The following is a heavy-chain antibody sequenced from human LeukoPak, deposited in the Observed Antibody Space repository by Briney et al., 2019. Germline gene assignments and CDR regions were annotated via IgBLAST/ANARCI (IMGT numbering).Heavy chain of an antibody. CDR2: INSDGSST. J-gene: IGHJ3*01. Sequence: PGGSLRLSCAASGFTFSSFWMHWVRQAPGKGLMWVSRINSDGSSTTYADSVKGRFTISRVNAKNTLYLHMSSLRAEDTAVYYCRGRIATTDYTFDVWGQGTMVTVSS. D-gene: IGHD6-13*01. V-gene: IGHV3-74*03. CDR1: GFTFSSFW. CDR3: RGRIATTDYTFDV.